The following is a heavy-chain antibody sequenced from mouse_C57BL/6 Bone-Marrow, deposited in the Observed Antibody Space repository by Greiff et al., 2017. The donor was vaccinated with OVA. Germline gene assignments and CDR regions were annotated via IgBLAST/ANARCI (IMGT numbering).Heavy chain of an antibody. CDR2: IYPGDGDT. D-gene: IGHD1-1*01. CDR3: ASLTVVADYYAMDY. CDR1: GYAFSSSW. J-gene: IGHJ4*01. V-gene: IGHV1-82*01. Sequence: QVQLQQPGAELVKPGASVKLSCKASGYAFSSSWMNWVKQRPGKGLEWIGRIYPGDGDTNYNGKFKGKATLTADKSSSTAYMQLSSLTSEDSAVYFCASLTVVADYYAMDYWGQGTSVTVSS.